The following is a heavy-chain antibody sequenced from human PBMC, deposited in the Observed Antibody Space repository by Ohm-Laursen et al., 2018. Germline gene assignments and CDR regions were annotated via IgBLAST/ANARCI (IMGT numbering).Heavy chain of an antibody. CDR2: IIPIFGTA. D-gene: IGHD6-19*01. CDR1: GGTFSSYA. CDR3: ARESEQWLVRY. Sequence: SSVKVSCKASGGTFSSYAINWVRQAPGQGLEWMGGIIPIFGTANYAQKFQGRVTITADESTITSYMEVSSLRSEDTAVYYCARESEQWLVRYWGQGTLVTVSS. V-gene: IGHV1-69*01. J-gene: IGHJ4*02.